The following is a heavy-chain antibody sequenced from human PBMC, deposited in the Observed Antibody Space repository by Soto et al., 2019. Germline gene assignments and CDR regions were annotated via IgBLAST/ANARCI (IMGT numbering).Heavy chain of an antibody. V-gene: IGHV1-69*13. CDR3: ARDSLAYCGGDCYSGPTYYYGMDV. Sequence: GASVKVSCKASGGTFSSYAISWVRQAPGQGLEWMGGIIPIFGTANYAQKFQGRVTITADESTSTAYMELSSLRSEDTAVYYCARDSLAYCGGDCYSGPTYYYGMDVWGQGTTVTVSS. CDR1: GGTFSSYA. D-gene: IGHD2-21*02. CDR2: IIPIFGTA. J-gene: IGHJ6*02.